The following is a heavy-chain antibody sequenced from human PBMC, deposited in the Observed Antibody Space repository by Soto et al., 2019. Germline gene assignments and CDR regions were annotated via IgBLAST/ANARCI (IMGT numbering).Heavy chain of an antibody. CDR3: AKDPLLYCTNGVCYDGRFDP. D-gene: IGHD2-8*01. V-gene: IGHV3-23*01. CDR1: GFTFSSYA. J-gene: IGHJ5*02. CDR2: ISGSGGNT. Sequence: GGSLRLSCAASGFTFSSYAMNWVRQAPGKGLEWVSSISGSGGNTYYADSVKGRFTISRDNSKNTLYLQMNSLRAEDTAVYYCAKDPLLYCTNGVCYDGRFDPWGQGTLVTVSS.